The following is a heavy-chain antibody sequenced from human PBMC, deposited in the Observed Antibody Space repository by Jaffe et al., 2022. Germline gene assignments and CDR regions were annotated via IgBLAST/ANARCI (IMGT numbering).Heavy chain of an antibody. CDR2: IYHSGIT. CDR3: ARQSSGAFHY. D-gene: IGHD3-16*01. V-gene: IGHV4-38-2*01. Sequence: QVQLQESGPGLVKPSETLSLTCGVSGYSISSGHFWGWTRQSPGKGLEWIGNIYHSGITYYNPSLESRVTISVDTSKNQFSLNLSSVTAADTAVYYCARQSSGAFHYWGQGTLVTVSS. CDR1: GYSISSGHF. J-gene: IGHJ4*02.